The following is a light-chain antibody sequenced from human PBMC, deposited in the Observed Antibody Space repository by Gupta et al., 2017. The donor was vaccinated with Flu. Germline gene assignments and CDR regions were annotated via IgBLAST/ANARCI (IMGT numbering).Light chain of an antibody. V-gene: IGKV1-39*01. Sequence: DIQMTQSPSSLSASVGDRVTSTCRASQSISSYLNWYQQKPGKAPKLLIYAASILQSGVPSRFSGSGSGTDFTLTISRLQPEDFATYSCQQSYTTPRTFGEGTRVEIK. J-gene: IGKJ1*01. CDR3: QQSYTTPRT. CDR1: QSISSY. CDR2: AAS.